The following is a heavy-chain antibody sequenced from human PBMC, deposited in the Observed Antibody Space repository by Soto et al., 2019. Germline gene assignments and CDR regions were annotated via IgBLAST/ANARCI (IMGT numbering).Heavy chain of an antibody. CDR1: GYTFTSYY. J-gene: IGHJ6*02. V-gene: IGHV1-46*01. CDR3: ARDRGVVVVTAIRNYYYGMDV. D-gene: IGHD2-21*02. CDR2: INPSGGST. Sequence: ASVKVSCKASGYTFTSYYMHWVRQAPGQGLEWMGIINPSGGSTSYAQKFQGRVTMTRDTSTSTVYMELSSLRSEDTAVYYCARDRGVVVVTAIRNYYYGMDVWGQGTTVTVSS.